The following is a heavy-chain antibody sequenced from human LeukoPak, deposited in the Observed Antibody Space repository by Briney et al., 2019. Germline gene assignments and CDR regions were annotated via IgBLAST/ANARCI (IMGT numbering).Heavy chain of an antibody. CDR1: GGSISSYY. Sequence: PSETLFLTCTVSGGSISSYYWSWIRQPPGKGLEWIGYIYYSGSTNYNPSLKSRDTISVDTSKNQFSLKLSSVTAADTAVYYCARVYYYDSSGSGEVFDPWGQGTLVTVSS. CDR2: IYYSGST. J-gene: IGHJ5*02. V-gene: IGHV4-59*01. CDR3: ARVYYYDSSGSGEVFDP. D-gene: IGHD3-22*01.